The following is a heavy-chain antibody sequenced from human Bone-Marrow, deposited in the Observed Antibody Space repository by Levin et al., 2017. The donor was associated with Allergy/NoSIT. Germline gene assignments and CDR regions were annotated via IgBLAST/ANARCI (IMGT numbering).Heavy chain of an antibody. CDR3: ATHSPLLRFFDWLLS. J-gene: IGHJ5*02. V-gene: IGHV3-15*01. Sequence: GESLKISCAASGFTFSNAWMTWVRQAPGKGLEWVGRIKSKTDGGATDFAAPVKGRFTMSRDDSKNTLYLQMNSLKTADTAVYYCATHSPLLRFFDWLLSWGQGTLVTVSS. CDR2: IKSKTDGGAT. D-gene: IGHD3-9*01. CDR1: GFTFSNAW.